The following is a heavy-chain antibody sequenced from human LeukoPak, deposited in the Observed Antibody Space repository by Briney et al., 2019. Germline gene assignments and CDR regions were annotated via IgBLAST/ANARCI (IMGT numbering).Heavy chain of an antibody. Sequence: SQTLSLTCTVSGGSISSGDYYWRWIRQPPGKGLEWIGYIYYSGSTYYNPSLKSRVTISVDTSKNQFSLNLTSVAAADTAVYYCARARHPRDAFDIWGQGIMVTVSS. J-gene: IGHJ3*02. CDR1: GGSISSGDYY. CDR2: IYYSGST. V-gene: IGHV4-30-4*01. CDR3: ARARHPRDAFDI.